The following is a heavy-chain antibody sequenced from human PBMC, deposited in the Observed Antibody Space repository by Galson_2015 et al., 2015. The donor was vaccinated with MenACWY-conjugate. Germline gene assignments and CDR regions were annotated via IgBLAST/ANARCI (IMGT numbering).Heavy chain of an antibody. J-gene: IGHJ4*02. Sequence: SLRLSCAVAGFTLNKYAMSWVRQAPGKGLEWVSSIGGSGSTYNTYYADSVKGRVTISRDNSKNTLYLEMNSLRAEDTALYFCARVRSRNNWNSLYHFDYWGQGTLVAVSP. CDR1: GFTLNKYA. D-gene: IGHD1-1*01. CDR2: IGGSGSTYNT. V-gene: IGHV3-23*01. CDR3: ARVRSRNNWNSLYHFDY.